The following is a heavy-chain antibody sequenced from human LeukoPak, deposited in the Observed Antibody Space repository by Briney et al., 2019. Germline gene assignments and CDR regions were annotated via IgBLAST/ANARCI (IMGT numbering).Heavy chain of an antibody. CDR3: ARDVVGSLDY. V-gene: IGHV3-7*01. J-gene: IGHJ4*02. CDR2: IKGDDSAR. CDR1: GFTFSTYW. Sequence: GGSLRLSCAASGFTFSTYWMAWVRQAPGRGLEWVANIKGDDSARHQADSVKGRFTISRDNAQNSVYLQMSSLRGEDTAIYYCARDVVGSLDYWGQGTLVTVSS. D-gene: IGHD1-26*01.